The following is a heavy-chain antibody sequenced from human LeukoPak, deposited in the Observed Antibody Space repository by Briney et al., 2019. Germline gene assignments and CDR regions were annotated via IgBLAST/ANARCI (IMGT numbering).Heavy chain of an antibody. D-gene: IGHD5-24*01. Sequence: GGSLRLSCAASGFTFSSYAMSWVRQAPGKGLEWVSAISGSGGSTYYADSVKGRFTISRDNSKNTLYLQMNSLRAEDTAVYYCAKWGDNYLSTKGGYFDYWGQGTLVTVSS. CDR1: GFTFSSYA. V-gene: IGHV3-23*01. CDR3: AKWGDNYLSTKGGYFDY. J-gene: IGHJ4*02. CDR2: ISGSGGST.